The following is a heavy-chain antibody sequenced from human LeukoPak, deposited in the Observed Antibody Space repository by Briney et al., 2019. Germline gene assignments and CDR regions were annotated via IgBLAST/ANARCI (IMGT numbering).Heavy chain of an antibody. CDR2: IKQDGSEK. V-gene: IGHV3-7*04. Sequence: PGGSLRLSCAASGFTFSNYWMTWVRQAPGKGLEWVANIKQDGSEKYYVDSVKGRFTISRDNAKSSLYLQMNSLRAEDTAVYYCARGGYSYLSYFDYWGQGTLVTVSS. J-gene: IGHJ4*02. CDR1: GFTFSNYW. D-gene: IGHD5-18*01. CDR3: ARGGYSYLSYFDY.